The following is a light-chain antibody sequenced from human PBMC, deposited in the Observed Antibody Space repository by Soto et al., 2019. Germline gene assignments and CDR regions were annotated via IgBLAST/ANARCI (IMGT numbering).Light chain of an antibody. Sequence: QAVVTQEPSLTVSPGGTVTLTCGSSTGAVTSGHYVYWFQQKPGQAPRTLIYDTNNKHSWTPARFSGSLLGGKAALTLSGAQPEDEADYYCLVIFTGVGEVFGTGTKLTVL. CDR2: DTN. V-gene: IGLV7-46*01. CDR1: TGAVTSGHY. J-gene: IGLJ1*01. CDR3: LVIFTGVGEV.